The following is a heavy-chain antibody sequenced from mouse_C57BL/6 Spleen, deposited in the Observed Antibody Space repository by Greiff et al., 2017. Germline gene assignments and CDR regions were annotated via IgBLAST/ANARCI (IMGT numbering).Heavy chain of an antibody. J-gene: IGHJ3*01. D-gene: IGHD2-1*01. Sequence: QVQLQQSGAELVRPGASVKLSCKASGYTFTSYWMHWVKQRPGQGLEWIGEIDPSDSNTNYNQKFKGKSTLTVDKSSSTAYMQLSSLTSEDSAVYCCARKGKNAWFAYWGQGTLVTVSA. CDR2: IDPSDSNT. CDR1: GYTFTSYW. CDR3: ARKGKNAWFAY. V-gene: IGHV1-69*01.